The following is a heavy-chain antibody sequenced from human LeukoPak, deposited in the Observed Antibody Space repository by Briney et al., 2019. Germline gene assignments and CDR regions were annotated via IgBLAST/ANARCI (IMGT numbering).Heavy chain of an antibody. CDR3: TTEAVAGRPPVFDY. J-gene: IGHJ4*02. D-gene: IGHD6-19*01. CDR2: IKSKTDGGTT. V-gene: IGHV3-15*01. CDR1: GFTFSNAW. Sequence: GALRLSCAASGFTFSNAWMSWVRQAPGKGLEWVGRIKSKTDGGTTDYAAPVKGRFTTSRDDSKNTLYLQMNSLKTEDTAVYYCTTEAVAGRPPVFDYWGQGTLVTVSS.